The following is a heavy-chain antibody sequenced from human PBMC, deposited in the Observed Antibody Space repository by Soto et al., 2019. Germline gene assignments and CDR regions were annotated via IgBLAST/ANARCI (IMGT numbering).Heavy chain of an antibody. CDR1: GYTFTSYT. CDR2: INAGNGNT. Sequence: QVQLVQSGAELKKPGASVKVSCKASGYTFTSYTMHWVRQAPGQRLEWMGWINAGNGNTKYSQKFQGRVTVTRDTSASTAYMELSSLRSEDTAVYYCAREAYGKLSAFDIWGQGTMVTVSS. CDR3: AREAYGKLSAFDI. J-gene: IGHJ3*02. V-gene: IGHV1-3*01. D-gene: IGHD4-17*01.